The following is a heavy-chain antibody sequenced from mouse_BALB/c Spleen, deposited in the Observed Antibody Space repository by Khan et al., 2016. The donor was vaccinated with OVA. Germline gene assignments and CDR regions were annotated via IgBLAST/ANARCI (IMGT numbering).Heavy chain of an antibody. V-gene: IGHV2-6-4*01. J-gene: IGHJ1*01. CDR1: GFSLSRYR. CDR3: ARNHDVGGYRNVDL. CDR2: IWGGGST. D-gene: IGHD2-12*01. Sequence: QVQLKQSGPGLVAPAQRRSITCTVSGFSLSRYRVHWVRQPPGKGLEWLGMIWGGGSTVYYSALKSRRIISKDNSKSHVFFIMNRMQTDDPAMYYCARNHDVGGYRNVDLWGAGTTVTVSS.